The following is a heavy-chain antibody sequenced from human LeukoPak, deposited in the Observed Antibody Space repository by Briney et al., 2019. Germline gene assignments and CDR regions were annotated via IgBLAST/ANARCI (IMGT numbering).Heavy chain of an antibody. CDR1: GFTFSDYA. CDR2: IRGDSRYT. D-gene: IGHD2-8*01. J-gene: IGHJ4*02. Sequence: PGGPLRLSCAASGFTFSDYAMSWVRQGPGKGLEWVSSIRGDSRYTYYADSVKGRFIISRDNSKNTLNLRLNSLKAEDTAVYFCAKEYCSNGVCYVGFDSWGQGTLVTVSS. CDR3: AKEYCSNGVCYVGFDS. V-gene: IGHV3-23*01.